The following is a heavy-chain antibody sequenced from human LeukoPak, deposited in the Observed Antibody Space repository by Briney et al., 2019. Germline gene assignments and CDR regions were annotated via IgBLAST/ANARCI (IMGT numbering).Heavy chain of an antibody. D-gene: IGHD3-3*01. Sequence: SGTLSLTCTVSGGSISSYYWSWIRQPPGKGLEWIGYIYYSGSTNYNPSLKSRVTISVDTSKNQFSLKLSSVTAADTAVYYCARARGDYDFWSGYYGFDYWGQGTLVTVSS. CDR1: GGSISSYY. CDR3: ARARGDYDFWSGYYGFDY. CDR2: IYYSGST. V-gene: IGHV4-59*01. J-gene: IGHJ4*02.